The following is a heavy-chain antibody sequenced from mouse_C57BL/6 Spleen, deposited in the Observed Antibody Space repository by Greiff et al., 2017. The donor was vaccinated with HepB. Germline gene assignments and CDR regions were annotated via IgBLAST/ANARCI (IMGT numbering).Heavy chain of an antibody. Sequence: VQLQQSGAELVKPGASVKLSCKASGYTFTSYWMQWVKQRPGQGLEWIGEIDPSDSYTNYNQKFKGKATLTVDTSSSTAYMQLSSLTSEDSAVYYCARSKTGTVVFDYWGQGTTLTVSS. J-gene: IGHJ2*01. CDR1: GYTFTSYW. CDR2: IDPSDSYT. D-gene: IGHD1-1*01. CDR3: ARSKTGTVVFDY. V-gene: IGHV1-50*01.